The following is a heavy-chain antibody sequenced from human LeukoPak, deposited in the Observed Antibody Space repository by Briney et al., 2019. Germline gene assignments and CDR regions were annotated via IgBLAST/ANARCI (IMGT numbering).Heavy chain of an antibody. Sequence: GGSLRLFCAASGFTFSSYSMNWVRQAPGKGLEWVSYISSSSSTIYYADSVKGRFTISRDNAKNSLYLQMNSLRAEDTAVYYCAREVSAMVDYWGQGTLVTVSS. CDR1: GFTFSSYS. J-gene: IGHJ4*02. CDR2: ISSSSSTI. D-gene: IGHD5-18*01. CDR3: AREVSAMVDY. V-gene: IGHV3-48*04.